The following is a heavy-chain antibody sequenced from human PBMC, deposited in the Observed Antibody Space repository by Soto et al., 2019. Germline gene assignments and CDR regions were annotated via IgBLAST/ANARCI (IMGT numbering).Heavy chain of an antibody. V-gene: IGHV4-59*01. CDR3: ASDRSSGWDQGYGMDV. Sequence: PSETLSLTCTVSGGSISTYYWSWIRQPPGKGLEWIGYIYYSGSTSYNPSLKSRVTISVDTSKNQSSLKLRSVTAADTAVYYCASDRSSGWDQGYGMDVWGQGTTVTVSS. CDR2: IYYSGST. CDR1: GGSISTYY. D-gene: IGHD6-19*01. J-gene: IGHJ6*02.